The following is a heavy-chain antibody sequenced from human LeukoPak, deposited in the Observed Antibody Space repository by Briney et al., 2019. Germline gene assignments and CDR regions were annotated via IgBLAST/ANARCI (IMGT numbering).Heavy chain of an antibody. CDR1: GFTFSSYA. J-gene: IGHJ4*02. V-gene: IGHV3-23*01. D-gene: IGHD6-19*01. CDR3: AKARYTSGWYVFDY. CDR2: ISGSGGPT. Sequence: GGSLRLSCAASGFTFSSYALTWVRQAPGKGLEWVSSISGSGGPTFYADSVKGRFTISRDNSKSTLFLQMNSLRAEDTAIYYCAKARYTSGWYVFDYWGRRTQVTVSS.